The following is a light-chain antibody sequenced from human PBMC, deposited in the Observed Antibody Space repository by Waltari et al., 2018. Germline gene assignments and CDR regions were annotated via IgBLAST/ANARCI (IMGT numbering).Light chain of an antibody. J-gene: IGKJ3*01. Sequence: EVVLTQSPATLSLSPGERATLSCRASQSVSSFLAWYQQKPGQAPRLLIYDASNRATGIPARFSGSGSGTDFTLTISSLEPEDFAVYYCQQRSNVLFAFGPRTKVDFK. CDR2: DAS. CDR1: QSVSSF. V-gene: IGKV3-11*01. CDR3: QQRSNVLFA.